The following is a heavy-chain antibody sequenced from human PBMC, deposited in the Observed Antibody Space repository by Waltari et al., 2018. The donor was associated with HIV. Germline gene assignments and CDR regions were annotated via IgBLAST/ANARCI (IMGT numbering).Heavy chain of an antibody. CDR2: IYPGDSDT. Sequence: EVQLVQSGAEVKKPGESLKISCKGSGYSFATYWIGWVRQMPGNGLGWMGIIYPGDSDTRYSPSFQGQVTISADKSIRTAYLQWSSLKASDTAMYYCTKGMYANQDYFDNWGQGTLVTVSS. J-gene: IGHJ4*02. CDR3: TKGMYANQDYFDN. CDR1: GYSFATYW. D-gene: IGHD2-8*01. V-gene: IGHV5-51*03.